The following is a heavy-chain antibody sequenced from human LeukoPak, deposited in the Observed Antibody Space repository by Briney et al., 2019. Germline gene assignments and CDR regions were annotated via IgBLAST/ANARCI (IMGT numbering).Heavy chain of an antibody. Sequence: GASVKVSCKASGYTFSSYDIHWVRQAAGHGLEWMGWMNPKSGHTGQAQKFQGRVTMTRDTSISTAYMELSSLTSEDTAMYYCTRGPALHTNWVGGRWFDPWGQGTLVTVTS. CDR3: TRGPALHTNWVGGRWFDP. J-gene: IGHJ5*02. CDR2: MNPKSGHT. D-gene: IGHD1-1*01. V-gene: IGHV1-8*01. CDR1: GYTFSSYD.